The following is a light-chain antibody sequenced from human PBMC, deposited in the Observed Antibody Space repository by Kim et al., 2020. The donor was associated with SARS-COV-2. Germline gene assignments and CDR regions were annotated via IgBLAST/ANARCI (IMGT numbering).Light chain of an antibody. CDR2: QDT. J-gene: IGLJ2*01. Sequence: ESTGQKASITCYGNKLGDKYVCWYQQKPGQSPVLVIYQDTKRPSGIPERFSGSNSGNTATLTISGTQAMDEADYYCQAWDSSTVVFGGGTQLTVL. CDR1: KLGDKY. CDR3: QAWDSSTVV. V-gene: IGLV3-1*01.